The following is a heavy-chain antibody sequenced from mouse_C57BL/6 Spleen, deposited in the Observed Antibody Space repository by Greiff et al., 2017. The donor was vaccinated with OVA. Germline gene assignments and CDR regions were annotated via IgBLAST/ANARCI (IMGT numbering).Heavy chain of an antibody. V-gene: IGHV5-4*01. CDR3: ARDQGTVVAWAIDY. J-gene: IGHJ4*01. D-gene: IGHD1-1*01. Sequence: EVQVVESGGGLVKPGGSLKLSCAASGFTFSSYAMSWVRQTPETRLEWVATISDGGSYYYYPDNVKGRFTISRDKAKNNLYLQMSQMKSEDTAMYYCARDQGTVVAWAIDYWGQGPSVTVSS. CDR1: GFTFSSYA. CDR2: ISDGGSYY.